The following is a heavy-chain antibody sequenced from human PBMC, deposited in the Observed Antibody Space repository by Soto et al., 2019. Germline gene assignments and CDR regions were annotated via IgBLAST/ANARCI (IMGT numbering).Heavy chain of an antibody. CDR1: GFPFSTYS. CDR3: ARGVAGAGGSYGMDV. D-gene: IGHD6-13*01. J-gene: IGHJ6*02. CDR2: ISSSSSTI. V-gene: IGHV3-48*01. Sequence: GGSLRLSCAASGFPFSTYSMNWVRQAPGKGLEWVSYISSSSSTIFYTDSVRGRFTVSRDNAKNSLYLQMNSLRAEDTAVYYCARGVAGAGGSYGMDVWGQGTTVTVSS.